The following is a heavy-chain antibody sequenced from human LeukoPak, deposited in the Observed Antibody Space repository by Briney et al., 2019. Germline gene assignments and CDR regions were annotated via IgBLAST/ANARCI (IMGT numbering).Heavy chain of an antibody. V-gene: IGHV3-23*01. D-gene: IGHD2-2*02. CDR2: ISGSGGST. CDR1: GFTFSSYA. J-gene: IGHJ1*01. CDR3: ARVGCSSTSCYSYFQH. Sequence: GGSLRLSCAASGFTFSSYAMSWVRQAPGKGLEWVSAISGSGGSTYYADSVKGRFTISRDNSKNTLYLQMNSLRAEDTAVYYCARVGCSSTSCYSYFQHWGQGTLVTVSS.